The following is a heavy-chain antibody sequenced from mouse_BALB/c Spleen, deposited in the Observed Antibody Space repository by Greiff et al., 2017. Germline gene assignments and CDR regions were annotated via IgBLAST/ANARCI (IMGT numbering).Heavy chain of an antibody. Sequence: EVHLVESGPGLVKPSQSLSLTCSVTGYSITSGYYWNWIRQFPGNKLEWMGYISYDGSNNYNPSLKNRISITRDTSKNQFFLKLNSVTTEDTATYYCARGKYGNYLYYAMDYWGQGTSVTVSS. CDR3: ARGKYGNYLYYAMDY. J-gene: IGHJ4*01. CDR1: GYSITSGYY. CDR2: ISYDGSN. D-gene: IGHD2-10*02. V-gene: IGHV3-6*02.